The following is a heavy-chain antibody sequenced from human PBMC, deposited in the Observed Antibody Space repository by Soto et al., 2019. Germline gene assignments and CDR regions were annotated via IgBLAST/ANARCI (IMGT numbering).Heavy chain of an antibody. V-gene: IGHV1-2*04. Sequence: ASVKVSCKASGYTFTGYYMDWVRQAPGKGLEWMGWINPKSGGKKYAKKFQGWVTMTRDTSIRKDYMELRRLRYEETAVYYCARDGYGMDVWGQGTTVTVSS. CDR2: INPKSGGK. CDR1: GYTFTGYY. CDR3: ARDGYGMDV. J-gene: IGHJ6*02.